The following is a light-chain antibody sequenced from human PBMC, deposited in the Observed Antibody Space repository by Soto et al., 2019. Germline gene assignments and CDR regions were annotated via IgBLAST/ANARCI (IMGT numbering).Light chain of an antibody. CDR1: QGIGVY. V-gene: IGKV1-27*01. CDR2: AAS. CDR3: QKYNSASLT. Sequence: DIRMTQSPSSLSASLGDRVTITCRASQGIGVYLAWFQQKPGNAPKLLIYAASTLQSGVPSRFSGSGSGTDFTLTVSSLQPEDVATYYCQKYNSASLTFGGGTKVDIK. J-gene: IGKJ4*01.